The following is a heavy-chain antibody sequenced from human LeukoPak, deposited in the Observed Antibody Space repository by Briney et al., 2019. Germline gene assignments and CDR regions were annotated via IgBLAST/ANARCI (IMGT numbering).Heavy chain of an antibody. Sequence: SETLSLTCTVSGGSISSYYWSWIRQPPGKGLKWIGYIYYSGSTNYNPSLKSRVTISVDTSKNQFSLKLSSVTAADTAVYYCARGVAAAWFDPWGQGTLVTVSS. CDR1: GGSISSYY. V-gene: IGHV4-59*01. D-gene: IGHD6-13*01. CDR2: IYYSGST. CDR3: ARGVAAAWFDP. J-gene: IGHJ5*02.